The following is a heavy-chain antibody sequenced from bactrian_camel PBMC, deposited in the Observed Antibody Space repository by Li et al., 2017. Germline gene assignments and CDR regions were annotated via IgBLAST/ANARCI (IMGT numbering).Heavy chain of an antibody. D-gene: IGHD1*01. CDR2: INSGGGTI. Sequence: VQLVESGGGLVQPGGSLRLSCATSGFTFSYYYMSWVRQAPGKGLEWVSTINSGGGTIVYADSVVGRFTISRDNAKNTVYLLMNSLKPEDTAVYYCVKPNPDARGGFDHWGQGTQVTVS. CDR3: VKPNPDARGGFDH. J-gene: IGHJ4*01. V-gene: IGHV3S40*01. CDR1: GFTFSYYY.